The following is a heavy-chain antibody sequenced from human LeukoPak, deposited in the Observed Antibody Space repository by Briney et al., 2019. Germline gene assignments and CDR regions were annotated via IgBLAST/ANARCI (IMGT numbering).Heavy chain of an antibody. CDR1: GGSISSSSYY. V-gene: IGHV4-39*01. D-gene: IGHD5-24*01. Sequence: SETLSLTCSVPGGSISSSSYYWGWIRQPPGKGLEWIGSIYYSGNTYYNPSLKSRVTISVDTSKNQFSLKLSSMTAADTAVYYCARTPRDGYNSPYFDYWGQGTLVTVSS. CDR3: ARTPRDGYNSPYFDY. J-gene: IGHJ4*02. CDR2: IYYSGNT.